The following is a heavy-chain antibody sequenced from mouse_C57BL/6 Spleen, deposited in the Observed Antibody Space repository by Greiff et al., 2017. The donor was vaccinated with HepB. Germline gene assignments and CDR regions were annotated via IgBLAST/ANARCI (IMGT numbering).Heavy chain of an antibody. V-gene: IGHV5-4*01. D-gene: IGHD2-3*01. CDR2: ISDGGSYT. J-gene: IGHJ3*01. CDR1: GFTFSSYA. CDR3: ARGIYDGARVFAY. Sequence: EVQRVESGGGLVKPGGSLKLSCAASGFTFSSYAMSWVRQTPEKRLEWVATISDGGSYTYYPDNVKGRFTISRDNAKNNLYLQMSHLKSEDTAMYYCARGIYDGARVFAYWGQGTLVTVSA.